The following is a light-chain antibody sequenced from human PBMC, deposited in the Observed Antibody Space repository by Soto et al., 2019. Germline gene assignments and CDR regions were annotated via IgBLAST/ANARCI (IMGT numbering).Light chain of an antibody. CDR2: GAS. CDR3: QQYNNWPPYT. V-gene: IGKV3-15*01. J-gene: IGKJ2*01. CDR1: QSVSSN. Sequence: EIVMTQSPATLSVSPGERATLSCRASQSVSSNLAWYQQKPGQAPRLLIYGASTRATGIRARFSGSGSGTEFTLTISSRQSEDVAVYYCQQYNNWPPYTFGQGTKLEIK.